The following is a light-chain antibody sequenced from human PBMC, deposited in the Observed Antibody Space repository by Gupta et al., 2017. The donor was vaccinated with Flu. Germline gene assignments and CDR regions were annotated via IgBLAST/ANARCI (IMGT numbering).Light chain of an antibody. Sequence: EIVLTQSPATLALSPGERATLSCRASQSLSSSLAWYQRKPGRAPRLLIYDTSNRDTGIQARFSGSGCGKEVTITISSREQEEFARYYSQQRSNWPKVTFGGGTKVEIK. CDR1: QSLSSS. CDR3: QQRSNWPKVT. V-gene: IGKV3-11*01. J-gene: IGKJ4*01. CDR2: DTS.